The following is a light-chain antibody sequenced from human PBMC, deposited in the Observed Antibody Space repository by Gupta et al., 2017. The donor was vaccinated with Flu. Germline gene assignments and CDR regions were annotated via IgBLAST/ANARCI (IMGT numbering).Light chain of an antibody. J-gene: IGKJ2*01. CDR1: QTISIN. CDR3: QQTNSAPPST. CDR2: AAS. Sequence: DIQMTQSPSSLSASVGDTVTITCRASQTISINLNWYQQKPGKAPKVLIYAASNLQSGVPSRFSGSGSGTDFTLTISSLQREDFATYYCQQTNSAPPSTFGQGTKLEIK. V-gene: IGKV1-39*01.